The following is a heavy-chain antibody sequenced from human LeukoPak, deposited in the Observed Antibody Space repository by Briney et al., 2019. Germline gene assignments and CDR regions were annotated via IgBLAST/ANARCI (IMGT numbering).Heavy chain of an antibody. D-gene: IGHD3-3*01. CDR2: MNPNSGNT. CDR3: ARGGYYDFWSGYLAGRRRKPQFDY. Sequence: GASVKVSCKASGYTFTSCDINWVRQATGQGLEWMGWMNPNSGNTGYAQKFQGRVTMTRNTSISTAYMELSSLRSEDTAVYYCARGGYYDFWSGYLAGRRRKPQFDYWGQGTLVTVSS. J-gene: IGHJ4*02. V-gene: IGHV1-8*01. CDR1: GYTFTSCD.